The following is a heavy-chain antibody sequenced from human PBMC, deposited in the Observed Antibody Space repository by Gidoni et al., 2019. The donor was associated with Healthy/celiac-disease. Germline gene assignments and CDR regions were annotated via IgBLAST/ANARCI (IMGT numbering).Heavy chain of an antibody. CDR3: ARVIRRFGELTDAFDI. D-gene: IGHD3-10*01. V-gene: IGHV4-39*07. J-gene: IGHJ3*02. CDR2: IYYSGST. Sequence: QLQLQESGPGLVKPSETLSLPCTVSGGSISSSSYYWGWIRQPPGKGLEWIGSIYYSGSTYYNPSLKSRVTISVDTSKNQFSLKLSSVTAADTAVDYCARVIRRFGELTDAFDIWGQGTMVTVSS. CDR1: GGSISSSSYY.